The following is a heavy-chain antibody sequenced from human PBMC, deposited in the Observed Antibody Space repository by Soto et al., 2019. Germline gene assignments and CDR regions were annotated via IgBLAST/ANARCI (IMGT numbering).Heavy chain of an antibody. CDR3: AKDGGADGCFGNWLDP. CDR2: IIAIFGTT. V-gene: IGHV1-69*15. CDR1: GGTFSNYA. D-gene: IGHD2-15*01. J-gene: IGHJ5*02. Sequence: QVQLVQSGAEVKKPGSSVKVSCKASGGTFSNYAITWVRQAPGQGLEWVGRIIAIFGTTNVAQKSQGRVSITAGESTTTANMELRGLRSDDTAVYYWAKDGGADGCFGNWLDPWGQGTLVTVSS.